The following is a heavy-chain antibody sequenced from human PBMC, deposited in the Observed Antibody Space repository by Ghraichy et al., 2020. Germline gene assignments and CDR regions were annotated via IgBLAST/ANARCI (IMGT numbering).Heavy chain of an antibody. CDR3: ARETGGV. V-gene: IGHV4-59*01. CDR1: GCSISRYH. Sequence: GSLILSCTVSGCSISRYHWSWIRQSPGKGLEWIGYIYYSGSNNYNPSLKRRITISVDTSTNQFSRKRSSLTAADTAVYYCARETGGVWSQGTTVTGSS. CDR2: IYYSGSN. J-gene: IGHJ6*02. D-gene: IGHD1-14*01.